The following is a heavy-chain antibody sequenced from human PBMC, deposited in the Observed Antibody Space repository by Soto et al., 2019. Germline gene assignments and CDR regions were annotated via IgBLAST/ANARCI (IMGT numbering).Heavy chain of an antibody. CDR1: GYSFTSYW. J-gene: IGHJ6*02. V-gene: IGHV5-51*01. CDR3: ARLWAADYYYYYGMDV. Sequence: PGEPLKISCEGSGYSFTSYWIGWVRQMPGKGLEWMGIIYPGDSDTRYSPSFQGQVTISADKSISTAYLQWSSLKASDTAMYYCARLWAADYYYYYGMDVWGQGXTVTVYS. D-gene: IGHD3-16*01. CDR2: IYPGDSDT.